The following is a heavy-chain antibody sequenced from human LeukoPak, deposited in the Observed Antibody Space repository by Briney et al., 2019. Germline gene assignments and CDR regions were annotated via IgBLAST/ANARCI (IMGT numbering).Heavy chain of an antibody. CDR3: ARGSVDYGSGSHDY. D-gene: IGHD3-10*01. CDR2: IYSGGST. J-gene: IGHJ4*02. V-gene: IGHV3-53*04. CDR1: GFTVSSNY. Sequence: PGGSLRLSCAASGFTVSSNYMSWVRQAPGKGLEWVSSIYSGGSTYYADSVKGRFTISRHNSKNTLYLQINSLRAEDTAVYYCARGSVDYGSGSHDYWGQGTLVTVSS.